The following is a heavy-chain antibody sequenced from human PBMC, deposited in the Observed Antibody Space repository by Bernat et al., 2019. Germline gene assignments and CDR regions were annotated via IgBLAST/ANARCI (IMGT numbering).Heavy chain of an antibody. V-gene: IGHV3-11*05. CDR3: ARGAAAGVYGWFDP. CDR1: GFIFSEYY. D-gene: IGHD6-13*01. CDR2: ISSNSRDT. Sequence: QVQLVESGGGLVKPGGSLRLSCAASGFIFSEYYMMWIRQAPGKGLEWVSHISSNSRDTKYADSVKGRFTMFRDNAKNSLYLQMNSLRAEDMAVYYCARGAAAGVYGWFDPWGQGTLVTVSS. J-gene: IGHJ5*02.